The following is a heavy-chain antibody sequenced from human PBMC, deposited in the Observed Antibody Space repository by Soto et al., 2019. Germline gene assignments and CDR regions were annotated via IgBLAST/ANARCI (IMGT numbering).Heavy chain of an antibody. CDR3: ANYRDTGHNYCSSHGVDI. CDR1: GYTFTSYG. Sequence: ASVKVSCKASGYTFTSYGISWVRQAPGQGLEWMGWISAYNGNTNYAQKLQGRVTMTTDTSTSTAYMELRSLRSDDTAVYYCANYRDTGHNYCSSHGVDIWGQGTMVTVSS. V-gene: IGHV1-18*01. J-gene: IGHJ3*02. D-gene: IGHD6-13*01. CDR2: ISAYNGNT.